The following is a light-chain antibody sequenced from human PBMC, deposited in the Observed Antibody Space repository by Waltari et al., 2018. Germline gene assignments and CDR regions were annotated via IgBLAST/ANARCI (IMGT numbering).Light chain of an antibody. V-gene: IGLV3-21*02. Sequence: SYVLTQPPSVSVAPGQTARIPCGGDTIRNKIVQWYQRKPGQAPVLVVHDDSDRPAGIPERFSGSNSGHTATLTITRVDAGDEADYYCQVWDFTSDQVVFGGGTRLTVL. CDR2: DDS. CDR3: QVWDFTSDQVV. J-gene: IGLJ2*01. CDR1: TIRNKI.